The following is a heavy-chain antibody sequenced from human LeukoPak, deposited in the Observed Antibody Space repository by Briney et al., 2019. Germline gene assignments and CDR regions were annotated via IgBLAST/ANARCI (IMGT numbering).Heavy chain of an antibody. D-gene: IGHD3-10*01. V-gene: IGHV4-39*07. CDR3: ARSDGYGLVGI. J-gene: IGHJ3*02. CDR1: GVSISSGSNY. CDR2: IYSRGDT. Sequence: SETLSLTCSVSGVSISSGSNYWGWIRQPPGRTLEWIGSIYSRGDTYYNPSLKSRVIILIDTAKNHFSLNLSSVTAADTAVYYCARSDGYGLVGIWGQGTMVTVSS.